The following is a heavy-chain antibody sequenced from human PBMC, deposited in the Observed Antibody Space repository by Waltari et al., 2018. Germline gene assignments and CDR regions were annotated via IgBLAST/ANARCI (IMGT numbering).Heavy chain of an antibody. J-gene: IGHJ3*02. D-gene: IGHD1-7*01. V-gene: IGHV3-23*03. CDR1: GFTFSSYA. CDR2: IYSGGST. CDR3: ARAELELGDAFDI. Sequence: EVQLLESGGGLVQPGGSLRLSCAASGFTFSSYAMSWVRQAPGKGLEWVSVIYSGGSTYYADSVKGRFTISRDNAKNSLYLQMNSLRAEDTAVYYCARAELELGDAFDIWGQGTMVTVSS.